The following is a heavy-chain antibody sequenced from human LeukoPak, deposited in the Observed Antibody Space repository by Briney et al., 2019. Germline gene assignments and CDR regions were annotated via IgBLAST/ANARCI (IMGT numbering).Heavy chain of an antibody. V-gene: IGHV1-2*02. Sequence: ASAKVSCKASGYTFTGYYMHWVQQAPGQGLEWMGWINPNSGGTNYAQKFQGRVTMTRDTSISTAYMELSRLRSDDTAVYYCARDVDCSSTSCRDYWGQGTLVTVSS. D-gene: IGHD2-2*01. CDR1: GYTFTGYY. J-gene: IGHJ4*02. CDR3: ARDVDCSSTSCRDY. CDR2: INPNSGGT.